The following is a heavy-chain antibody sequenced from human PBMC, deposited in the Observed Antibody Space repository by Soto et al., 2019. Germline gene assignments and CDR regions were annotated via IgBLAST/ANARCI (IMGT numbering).Heavy chain of an antibody. CDR1: GFTFDDYA. Sequence: EVQLVESGGGLVQPGRSLRLSCAASGFTFDDYAMHWVRQAPGKGLEWVSGISWNSGSIGYADSVKGRFTISRDNAKNPLYLQMNSLRAEDTALYYCAKAQFQNYGDYYFDYWGQGTLVTVSS. CDR3: AKAQFQNYGDYYFDY. J-gene: IGHJ4*02. CDR2: ISWNSGSI. D-gene: IGHD4-17*01. V-gene: IGHV3-9*01.